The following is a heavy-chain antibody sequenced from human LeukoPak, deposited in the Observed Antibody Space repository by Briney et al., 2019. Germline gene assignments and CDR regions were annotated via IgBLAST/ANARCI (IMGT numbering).Heavy chain of an antibody. D-gene: IGHD2-2*01. J-gene: IGHJ4*02. Sequence: SQTLSLTCTVSGGSISSGGYYWSWIRQPPGKGLEWIGYIYHSGSTYHNPSLKSRVTISVDRSKNQFSLKLSSVTAAGTAVYYCAREVVVLPADTGRVYYFDYWGQGTLVTVSS. CDR2: IYHSGST. CDR1: GGSISSGGYY. CDR3: AREVVVLPADTGRVYYFDY. V-gene: IGHV4-30-2*01.